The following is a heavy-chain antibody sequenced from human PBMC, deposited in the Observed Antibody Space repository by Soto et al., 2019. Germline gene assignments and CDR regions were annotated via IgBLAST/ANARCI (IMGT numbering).Heavy chain of an antibody. D-gene: IGHD5-12*01. J-gene: IGHJ4*02. CDR2: IVPIVDTS. V-gene: IGHV1-69*12. Sequence: QVQLVQSGAEVRQPASSEKVSCKTSGGTFSSYAISWVRQAPGQGLEWMGGIVPIVDTSTYAQKFQGRVTITADESTSTVYMELSSLRSDATAVYYCVRVVAIPGYPDNWGQGTLVTVSS. CDR3: VRVVAIPGYPDN. CDR1: GGTFSSYA.